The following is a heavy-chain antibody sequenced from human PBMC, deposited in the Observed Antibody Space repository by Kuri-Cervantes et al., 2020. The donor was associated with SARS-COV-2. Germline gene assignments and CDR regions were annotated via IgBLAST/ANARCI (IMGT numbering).Heavy chain of an antibody. CDR1: GFTFSSYS. V-gene: IGHV3-48*01. Sequence: GGSLRLSCAASGFTFSSYSMNWVRQAPGKGLEWVSYISSSSSTIYYADSVKGRFTISRDNAKNSLYLQMNSLRAEDTAVYYCARNGYCSSTSCYNDGGFDPWGQGTPVTVSS. CDR3: ARNGYCSSTSCYNDGGFDP. D-gene: IGHD2-2*02. J-gene: IGHJ5*02. CDR2: ISSSSSTI.